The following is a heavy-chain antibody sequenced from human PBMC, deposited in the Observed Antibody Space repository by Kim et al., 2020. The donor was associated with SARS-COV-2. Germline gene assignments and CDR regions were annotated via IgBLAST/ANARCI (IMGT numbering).Heavy chain of an antibody. J-gene: IGHJ4*02. CDR3: AKDPPDYGDYGFYGY. D-gene: IGHD4-17*01. V-gene: IGHV3-23*01. Sequence: SGKGRFTISRDKSKNTLYLQMNSLRAEDTAVDYCAKDPPDYGDYGFYGYWGQGTLVTVSS.